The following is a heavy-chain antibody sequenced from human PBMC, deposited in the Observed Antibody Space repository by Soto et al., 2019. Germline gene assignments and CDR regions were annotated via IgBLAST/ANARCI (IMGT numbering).Heavy chain of an antibody. Sequence: GESLKISCQGTGYRFSSSWIGWVRQKPGKGLEWLGNVYPSDSDVRYSPAFEGQVTISADNSINTAYLQLLNLKASDTAVYYCVRDDGGSYYVNWFDVWGQGTLVTVSS. CDR3: VRDDGGSYYVNWFDV. J-gene: IGHJ5*02. CDR2: VYPSDSDV. CDR1: GYRFSSSW. V-gene: IGHV5-51*01. D-gene: IGHD1-26*01.